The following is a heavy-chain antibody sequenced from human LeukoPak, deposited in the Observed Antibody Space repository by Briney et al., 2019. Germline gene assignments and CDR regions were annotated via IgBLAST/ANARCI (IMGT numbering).Heavy chain of an antibody. CDR3: ARDTGWLQYYCYGMDV. CDR2: INPNSGGA. J-gene: IGHJ6*02. CDR1: GYTFTGYY. D-gene: IGHD6-19*01. V-gene: IGHV1-2*02. Sequence: ASVTVSCKASGYTFTGYYIHWVRQAPAQGLAWMGWINPNSGGANYAQKFQGRVTMTRDTSISTAYMELSRLRSDDTAVYYCARDTGWLQYYCYGMDVWGQGTTVTVSS.